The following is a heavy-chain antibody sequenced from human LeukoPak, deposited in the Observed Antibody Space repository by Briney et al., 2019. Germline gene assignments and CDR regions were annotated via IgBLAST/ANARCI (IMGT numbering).Heavy chain of an antibody. CDR2: ISYDGTNK. J-gene: IGHJ6*02. V-gene: IGHV3-30-3*01. D-gene: IGHD1/OR15-1a*01. Sequence: HPGGSLRLSCAASGFTFNSYAMHWDRQAPGKGLEWVAVISYDGTNKYYADSVKGRFTIARDNYKNPLYLQMNSLRAEDTAVYYCARENWNTLIVSYYYGMDVWGQGTTVTVSS. CDR3: ARENWNTLIVSYYYGMDV. CDR1: GFTFNSYA.